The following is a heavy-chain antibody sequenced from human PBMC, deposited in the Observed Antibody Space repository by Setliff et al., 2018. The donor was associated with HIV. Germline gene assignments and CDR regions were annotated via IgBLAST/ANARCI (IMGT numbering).Heavy chain of an antibody. CDR1: GASFSAYY. V-gene: IGHV4-4*09. J-gene: IGHJ5*02. CDR3: ARGPRRAGTPRGWFDP. D-gene: IGHD1-1*01. CDR2: TYTSGST. Sequence: SETLSLTCAVYGASFSAYYWSWIRQSPGKGLEWIGYTYTSGSTNYNHNPSLKSRVTISVDTSKNQFSLRLSSVTAADTAMYYCARGPRRAGTPRGWFDPWGQGTLVTVSS.